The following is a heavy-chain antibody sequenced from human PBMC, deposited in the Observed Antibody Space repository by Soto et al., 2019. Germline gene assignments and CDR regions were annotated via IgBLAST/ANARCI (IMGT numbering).Heavy chain of an antibody. V-gene: IGHV1-18*01. D-gene: IGHD1-26*01. CDR3: ARERRWEPLLY. J-gene: IGHJ4*02. CDR2: VSAYNRNT. Sequence: QVQLVQSGPEVKKPGASVKVSCKGSGYTFSNYGVTWVRQAPGQGLERLGWVSAYNRNTDYAQKFEDRATMTIDTSTNTAYLELRGLTRDDTAVYYCARERRWEPLLYWGQGTL. CDR1: GYTFSNYG.